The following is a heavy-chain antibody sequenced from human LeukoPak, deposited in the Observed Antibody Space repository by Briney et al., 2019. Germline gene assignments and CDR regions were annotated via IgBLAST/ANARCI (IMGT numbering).Heavy chain of an antibody. Sequence: GGSLRLSCAASGFTFSSYAMSWVRQAPGKGLEWVSAISGSGGSTYYADSVKGWFTISRDNSKSTLYLQMNSLRAEDTAVYYCAKSQVVAAISQGYWGQGTLVTVSS. V-gene: IGHV3-23*01. J-gene: IGHJ4*02. CDR2: ISGSGGST. CDR3: AKSQVVAAISQGY. CDR1: GFTFSSYA. D-gene: IGHD2-15*01.